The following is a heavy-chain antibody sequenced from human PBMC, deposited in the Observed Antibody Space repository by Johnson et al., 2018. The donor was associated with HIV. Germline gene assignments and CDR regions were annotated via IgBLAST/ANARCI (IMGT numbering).Heavy chain of an antibody. CDR3: TTLAESSSSMYAFDI. CDR2: IKSKTDGGTT. Sequence: VQLVESGGGVVRPGGSLRLSCAASGFTFSSYAMSWVRQAPGKGLEWVGRIKSKTDGGTTDYAAPVKGRFTISRDDSKNTLYLQMNSLKTEDTAVYYCTTLAESSSSMYAFDIWGQGTMLTVSS. J-gene: IGHJ3*02. CDR1: GFTFSSYA. V-gene: IGHV3-15*01. D-gene: IGHD6-6*01.